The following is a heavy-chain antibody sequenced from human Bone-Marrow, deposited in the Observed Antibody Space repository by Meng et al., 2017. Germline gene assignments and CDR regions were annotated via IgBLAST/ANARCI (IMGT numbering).Heavy chain of an antibody. CDR3: ARDRIAAAARYYFDY. V-gene: IGHV3-48*03. CDR1: GFTFRTYK. D-gene: IGHD6-13*01. J-gene: IGHJ4*02. CDR2: INSGGTTT. Sequence: GGSLRLSCAASGFTFRTYKMHWVRQAPGKGLEWISYINSGGTTTTYAASVKGRFTISRDNAKNSLYLQMNTLRVEDTAIYICARDRIAAAARYYFDYWGQGTLVTVSS.